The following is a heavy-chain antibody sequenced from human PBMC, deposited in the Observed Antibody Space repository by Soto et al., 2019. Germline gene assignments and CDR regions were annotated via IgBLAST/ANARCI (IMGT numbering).Heavy chain of an antibody. Sequence: VKVSSNASRGTVSSYAISLVQHTPGQGLEWLGVSIPIFGTANYAQKFQGRVTITADESTSTAYMELSSLRSEDTAVYYCARGTITMVRGVNYYYGMDVWGQGTTVTVSS. CDR3: ARGTITMVRGVNYYYGMDV. J-gene: IGHJ6*02. V-gene: IGHV1-69*01. CDR2: SIPIFGTA. D-gene: IGHD3-10*01. CDR1: RGTVSSYA.